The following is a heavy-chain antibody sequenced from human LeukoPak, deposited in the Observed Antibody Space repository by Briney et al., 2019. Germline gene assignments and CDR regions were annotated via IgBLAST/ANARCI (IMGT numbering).Heavy chain of an antibody. CDR1: GFTFSSYS. D-gene: IGHD3-3*01. Sequence: GGSLRLSCAASGFTFSSYSMNWVRQAPGKGLEWVSYISSSSSTIYYADSVKGRFTISRDNAKNSLYLQMNSLRAEDTAVYYCARDNTRAVPLLRKLNWFDPWGQGTLVTVSS. V-gene: IGHV3-48*01. CDR2: ISSSSSTI. J-gene: IGHJ5*02. CDR3: ARDNTRAVPLLRKLNWFDP.